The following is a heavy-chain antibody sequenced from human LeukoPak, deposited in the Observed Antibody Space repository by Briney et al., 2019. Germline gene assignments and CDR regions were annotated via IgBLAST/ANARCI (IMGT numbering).Heavy chain of an antibody. CDR1: GYTFTSYG. V-gene: IGHV1-18*01. D-gene: IGHD4-23*01. CDR3: ARDPYGGNSEVGESYFDC. Sequence: ASVKVSCKASGYTFTSYGISWVRQAPGQGLEWMGWISAYNGNTNYAQTLQGRVTMTTDTSTSTAYMELRSLRSDDTAVYYCARDPYGGNSEVGESYFDCWGQGTLVTVSS. CDR2: ISAYNGNT. J-gene: IGHJ4*02.